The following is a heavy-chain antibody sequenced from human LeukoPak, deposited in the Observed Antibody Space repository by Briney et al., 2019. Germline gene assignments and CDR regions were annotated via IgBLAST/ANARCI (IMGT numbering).Heavy chain of an antibody. CDR1: GGSISSYY. V-gene: IGHV4-59*08. Sequence: SETLSLTCTVSGGSISSYYWSWIRKPPGKGLGWMGYIYYSGSTNYNPSLKSRVTISVDTSKNQFSLKLSSVTAADTAVYYCATCYAPLGYYYYMDVWGKGTTVTVSS. CDR3: ATCYAPLGYYYYMDV. J-gene: IGHJ6*03. D-gene: IGHD2-2*01. CDR2: IYYSGST.